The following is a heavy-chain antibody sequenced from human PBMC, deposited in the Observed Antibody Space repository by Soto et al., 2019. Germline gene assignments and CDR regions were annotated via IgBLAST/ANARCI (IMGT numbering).Heavy chain of an antibody. CDR3: ARGRLSTALDF. J-gene: IGHJ4*02. CDR1: GYTFTSYD. V-gene: IGHV1-8*01. CDR2: VNPNTGNT. Sequence: QVQLVQSGAEVKKPGASVKVSCKASGYTFTSYDISWVRQATGQGLEWMGWVNPNTGNTGYVQKFKGRVTMTANISTSTAYIEVSSLTFDDTAVYYCARGRLSTALDFWGQGTLATVSS. D-gene: IGHD2-2*01.